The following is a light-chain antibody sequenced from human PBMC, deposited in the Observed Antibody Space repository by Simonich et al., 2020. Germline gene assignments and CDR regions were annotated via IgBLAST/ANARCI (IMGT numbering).Light chain of an antibody. Sequence: QSALTQPRPVSGSPGPSVTISCTGTSRDVGGYNYVSWYQQHPGKAPKLMIYDVSKRPSGVSNRFAGSKSGNTASLTISGLQAEDEADYYCSSYTSSSTVVFGGGTKLTVL. CDR2: DVS. J-gene: IGLJ2*01. CDR1: SRDVGGYNY. V-gene: IGLV2-11*01. CDR3: SSYTSSSTVV.